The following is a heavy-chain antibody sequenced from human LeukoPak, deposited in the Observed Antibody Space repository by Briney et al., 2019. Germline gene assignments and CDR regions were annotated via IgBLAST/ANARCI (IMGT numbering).Heavy chain of an antibody. CDR2: IIPIFGTA. D-gene: IGHD2-15*01. CDR1: GGTFSCYA. Sequence: VASVKVSCKASGGTFSCYAISWVRQAPGQGLEWMGGIIPIFGTANYAQKFQGRVTITADESTSTAYMELSSLRSEDTAVYYCASRVAATYYYSGMDVWGQGTTVTVSS. CDR3: ASRVAATYYYSGMDV. V-gene: IGHV1-69*13. J-gene: IGHJ6*02.